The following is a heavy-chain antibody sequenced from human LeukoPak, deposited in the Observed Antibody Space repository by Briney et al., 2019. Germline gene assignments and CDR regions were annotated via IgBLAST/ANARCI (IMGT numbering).Heavy chain of an antibody. CDR3: ARGGFYAFDI. CDR2: IYYSGST. Sequence: SETLSLTCTVSGGSISSSSYYWGWIRQPPGKGLEWIGYIYYSGSTNYNPSLKSRVTISVDTSKNQFSLKLSSVTAADTAVYYCARGGFYAFDIWGQGTMVTVSS. CDR1: GGSISSSSYY. J-gene: IGHJ3*02. V-gene: IGHV4-61*05. D-gene: IGHD2-15*01.